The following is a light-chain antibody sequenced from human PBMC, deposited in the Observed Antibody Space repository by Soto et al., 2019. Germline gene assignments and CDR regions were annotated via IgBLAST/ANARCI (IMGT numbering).Light chain of an antibody. CDR2: DAS. V-gene: IGKV3-11*01. CDR1: QSVSSY. Sequence: EIVLTQSPATLSLAPGERATLSCRASQSVSSYLAWYQKKPGQAPRLLFYDASNRATGIPARFSGSGSGTDFTLTISSLEPEDFAVYYCQQRSTWPPTFGPGTKVDIK. CDR3: QQRSTWPPT. J-gene: IGKJ3*01.